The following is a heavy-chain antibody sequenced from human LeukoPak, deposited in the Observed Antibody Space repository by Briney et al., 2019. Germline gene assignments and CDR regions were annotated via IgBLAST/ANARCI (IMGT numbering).Heavy chain of an antibody. CDR3: ARGPTAQRVRCPKYMDV. CDR2: IDNSGST. V-gene: IGHV4-34*01. Sequence: SETLSLTCAADGGTFNSYYWSWIRQAPGKGLEWIAEIDNSGSTNYNTSLKSRVTISVDTSKKRLSLQLSTLTAADTAVYYCARGPTAQRVRCPKYMDVWGQGTTVTVSS. J-gene: IGHJ6*02. D-gene: IGHD4-17*01. CDR1: GGTFNSYY.